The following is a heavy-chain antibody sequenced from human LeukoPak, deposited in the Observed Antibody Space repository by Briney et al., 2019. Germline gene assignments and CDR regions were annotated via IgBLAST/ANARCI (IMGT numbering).Heavy chain of an antibody. V-gene: IGHV4-59*01. J-gene: IGHJ6*03. Sequence: SDTLSLTCAVSGGSINTNYWNWIRQSPGKGLEWIGDISNIGSTHYNPSLKSRVTISRDTSKNQFSLTLRFVTAADTAVYYCARAVTGRDRLAYFYYLDVWGKGTRVTVSS. CDR1: GGSINTNY. CDR3: ARAVTGRDRLAYFYYLDV. CDR2: ISNIGST. D-gene: IGHD6-19*01.